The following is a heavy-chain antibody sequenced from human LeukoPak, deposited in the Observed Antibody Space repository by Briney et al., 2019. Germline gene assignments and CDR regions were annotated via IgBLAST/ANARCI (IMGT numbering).Heavy chain of an antibody. V-gene: IGHV4-39*01. J-gene: IGHJ4*02. CDR3: ARHASVSGNWPRPLDY. Sequence: PGGSLRLSCAASGFTFSSYTMTWVRQPPGKGLEWIANIYYSGSTYYSPSLRSRVTISVDTSKNQFSLKLTSVTAADTAVYYCARHASVSGNWPRPLDYWGQGSLVTVSS. CDR2: IYYSGST. D-gene: IGHD3-3*01. CDR1: GFTFSSYT.